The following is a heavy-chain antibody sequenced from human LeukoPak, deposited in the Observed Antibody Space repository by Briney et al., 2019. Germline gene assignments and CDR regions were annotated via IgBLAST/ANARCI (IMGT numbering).Heavy chain of an antibody. V-gene: IGHV4-39*02. CDR1: GGSISSSSYY. J-gene: IGHJ5*02. CDR2: IYYSGST. D-gene: IGHD2-15*01. Sequence: PSETLSLTCTVSGGSISSSSYYWGWIRQPPGKGLEWIGSIYYSGSTYYNPSLKGRVTISVDTSKNQFSLTLSSVTAADTAVYYCGRDVAASVDHWGQGTLVTVSS. CDR3: GRDVAASVDH.